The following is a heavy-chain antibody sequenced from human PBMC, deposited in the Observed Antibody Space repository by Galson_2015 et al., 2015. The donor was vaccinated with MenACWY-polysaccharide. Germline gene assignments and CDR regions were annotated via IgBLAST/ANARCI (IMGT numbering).Heavy chain of an antibody. Sequence: SVKVSCKASGYTFTNYGISWVRQAPGHGLEWMGWISAYTNNTKYAQKLQGRVTMTTDTSTRTAYMDLRSLRTDDTAGYFCVRAGGNYCDWILQFDFWGQGSLVTVSS. V-gene: IGHV1-18*01. CDR3: VRAGGNYCDWILQFDF. CDR2: ISAYTNNT. J-gene: IGHJ4*02. D-gene: IGHD1-26*01. CDR1: GYTFTNYG.